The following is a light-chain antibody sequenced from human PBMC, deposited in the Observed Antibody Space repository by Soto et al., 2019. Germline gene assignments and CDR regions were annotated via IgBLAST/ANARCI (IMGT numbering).Light chain of an antibody. CDR1: QSITSN. CDR3: QQYNIWPRT. CDR2: GAS. V-gene: IGKV3-15*01. J-gene: IGKJ1*01. Sequence: EIVLTQSPGTLSLSPGERATLSCRASQSITSNLAWYQQKPGQAPRLLIYGASTRATGIPARFSGSGSGTEFNLTISSLQSEDFAVYYCQQYNIWPRTFGQGTKVDI.